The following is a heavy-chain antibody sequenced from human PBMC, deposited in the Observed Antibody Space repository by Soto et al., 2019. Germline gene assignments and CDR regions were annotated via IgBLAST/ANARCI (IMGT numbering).Heavy chain of an antibody. CDR1: GFTFSSYW. V-gene: IGHV3-74*01. D-gene: IGHD5-18*01. CDR2: INGDGSST. J-gene: IGHJ6*02. Sequence: EVQLVESGGGLVQPGGSLRLSCAASGFTFSSYWMHWVRQAPGEGLVWVSRINGDGSSTSHADSVKGRFTISRDNAKNTLDLQMNSLRAEDTAVYYCARVWVHLWPMDVWGQGTTVTVSS. CDR3: ARVWVHLWPMDV.